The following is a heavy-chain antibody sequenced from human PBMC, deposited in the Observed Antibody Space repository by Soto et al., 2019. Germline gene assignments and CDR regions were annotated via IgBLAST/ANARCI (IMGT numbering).Heavy chain of an antibody. CDR2: IYPDDSDT. J-gene: IGHJ5*02. CDR3: ARLEWLSLAAWFDP. V-gene: IGHV5-51*01. Sequence: GESLKISCKGTGYSFANYWIGWVRQMPGKGLEWMGMIYPDDSDTKYSPSFQGQVTFSADKSINTAYLQWSSLKASDTAIYYCARLEWLSLAAWFDPWGQGTLVTVSS. CDR1: GYSFANYW. D-gene: IGHD3-3*01.